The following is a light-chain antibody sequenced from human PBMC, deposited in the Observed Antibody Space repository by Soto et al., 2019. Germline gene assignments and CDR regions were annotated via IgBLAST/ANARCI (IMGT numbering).Light chain of an antibody. CDR3: AAWDDSLGILV. CDR1: SSNIGSNP. CDR2: GNH. J-gene: IGLJ2*01. V-gene: IGLV1-44*01. Sequence: QPVLTQPPSASGTPGQRVTISCSGSSSNIGSNPGNWYQQLPGTAPKLLIYGNHQRPSGVPDRFSGSKSVTSASLAISGLQSEDEADYYCAAWDDSLGILVFGGGTKLTVL.